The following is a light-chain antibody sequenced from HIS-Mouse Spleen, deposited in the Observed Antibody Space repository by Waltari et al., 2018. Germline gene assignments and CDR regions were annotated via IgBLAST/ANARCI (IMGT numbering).Light chain of an antibody. V-gene: IGLV3-25*03. CDR1: ALPKQY. CDR3: QSADSSGTYWV. J-gene: IGLJ3*02. Sequence: SYELTQPPSVSVSPGQTARITCPGDALPKQYAYWYQQKPGQAPVLVIYKDRERPSGMPERFSGSSSGTTVTLTISGVQAEDEADYYCQSADSSGTYWVFGGGTKLTVL. CDR2: KDR.